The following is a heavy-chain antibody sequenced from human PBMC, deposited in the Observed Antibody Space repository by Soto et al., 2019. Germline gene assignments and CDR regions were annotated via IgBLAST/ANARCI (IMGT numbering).Heavy chain of an antibody. CDR3: ERDGGFYYGMDV. V-gene: IGHV4-59*01. CDR2: IYYSGST. Sequence: QVQLQESGPGLVKPSETLSLTCTVSGGSIGSYYWNWIRQPPGKGLEWIGYIYYSGSTNYNPSLKSRFTISVDTSKNQFSLKLSSVTAADTAVYYCERDGGFYYGMDVWGQGTTVTVSS. J-gene: IGHJ6*02. CDR1: GGSIGSYY. D-gene: IGHD3-3*01.